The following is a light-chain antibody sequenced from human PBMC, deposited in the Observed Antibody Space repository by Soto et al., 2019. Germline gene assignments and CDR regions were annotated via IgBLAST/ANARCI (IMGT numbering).Light chain of an antibody. CDR1: QSVSSSY. V-gene: IGKV3-20*01. CDR3: QHYNSYSEA. CDR2: GAS. Sequence: EIVLTQSPGTLSLSPGERAALSCRASQSVSSSYLAWYQQKPGQAPRLLIYGASSRATGIPDMFSGCGSGTEFTLTISNLQPDDFATYYCQHYNSYSEAFGRGTKVDIK. J-gene: IGKJ1*01.